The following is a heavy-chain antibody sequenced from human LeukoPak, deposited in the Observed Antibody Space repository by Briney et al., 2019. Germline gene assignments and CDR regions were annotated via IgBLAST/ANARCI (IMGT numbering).Heavy chain of an antibody. Sequence: KPSETLSLTCTVSGGSISSYYWSWIRQPPGKGLEWLGYIYYSGSTNYNPSLKSRVTISVDTSKNQFSLKLSSVTAADTAVYYCARGQSHYYDSSGYPDYFDYWGQGTLVTVSS. CDR3: ARGQSHYYDSSGYPDYFDY. D-gene: IGHD3-22*01. V-gene: IGHV4-59*01. J-gene: IGHJ4*02. CDR1: GGSISSYY. CDR2: IYYSGST.